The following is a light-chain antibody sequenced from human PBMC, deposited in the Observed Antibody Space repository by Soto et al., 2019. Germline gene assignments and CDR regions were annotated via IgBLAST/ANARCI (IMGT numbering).Light chain of an antibody. CDR3: QQYGTSPT. V-gene: IGKV1-5*03. J-gene: IGKJ1*01. CDR2: EAS. CDR1: QSVSKW. Sequence: DIQMTQSPSTLSASVGDRVTITCRASQSVSKWLAWYQQKPGKAPNLLIYEASTLKSGVPSRFGGGASETDFTLTISSLQPDAFASYYCQQYGTSPTFGQGTKVEIK.